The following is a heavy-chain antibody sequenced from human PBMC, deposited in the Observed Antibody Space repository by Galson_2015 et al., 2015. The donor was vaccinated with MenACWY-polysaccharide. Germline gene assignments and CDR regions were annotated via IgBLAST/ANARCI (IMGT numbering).Heavy chain of an antibody. CDR3: ARPRGYSGYDSEDAFDI. D-gene: IGHD5-12*01. J-gene: IGHJ3*02. V-gene: IGHV1-2*06. Sequence: KASGYTFTGYYMHWVRQAPGQGLEWMGRINPNSGGTNYAQKFQGRVTMTRDTSISTAYMELSRLRSDDTAVYYCARPRGYSGYDSEDAFDIWGQGTMVTVSS. CDR2: INPNSGGT. CDR1: GYTFTGYY.